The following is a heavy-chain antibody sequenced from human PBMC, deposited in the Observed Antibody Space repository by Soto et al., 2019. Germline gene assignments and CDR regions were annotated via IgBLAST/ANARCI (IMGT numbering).Heavy chain of an antibody. D-gene: IGHD3-3*01. CDR1: GYTFTGYY. J-gene: IGHJ6*02. CDR2: INPNSGGT. CDR3: ARDYYDFWSGGYYSGMDV. Sequence: ASVKVSCKASGYTFTGYYMHWVRQAPGQGLEWMGWINPNSGGTNYAQKFQDWVTMTRDTSISTAYMELSRLRSDDTAVYYCARDYYDFWSGGYYSGMDVWGQGTTVTVSS. V-gene: IGHV1-2*04.